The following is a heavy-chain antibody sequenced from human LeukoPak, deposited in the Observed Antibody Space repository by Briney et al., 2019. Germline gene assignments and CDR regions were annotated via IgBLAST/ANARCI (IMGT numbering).Heavy chain of an antibody. CDR1: GFTFSSYE. CDR3: AKEPREYCSSSACPNWFES. V-gene: IGHV3-48*03. J-gene: IGHJ5*01. CDR2: ISSSGSTV. Sequence: GGSLRLSCAASGFTFSSYEMNWVRQAPGKGLEWVSYISSSGSTVYYADSVKGRFTISRDNSENTLYLHLNSLRVEDTAVYYCAKEPREYCSSSACPNWFESWGQGTLVTVSS. D-gene: IGHD2-2*01.